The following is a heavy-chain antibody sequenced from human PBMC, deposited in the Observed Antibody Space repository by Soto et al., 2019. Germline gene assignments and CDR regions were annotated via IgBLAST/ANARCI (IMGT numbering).Heavy chain of an antibody. J-gene: IGHJ3*02. CDR3: ARDLSCSTPHAFDI. CDR2: IYYSGST. V-gene: IGHV4-59*01. CDR1: GGSISSYY. D-gene: IGHD2-15*01. Sequence: NPSETLSLTCTVSGGSISSYYWSWIRQPPGKGLEWIGYIYYSGSTNYNPSLKSRVTISVDTSKNQFSLKLSSVTAADTAVYYCARDLSCSTPHAFDIWGQGTMVTVSS.